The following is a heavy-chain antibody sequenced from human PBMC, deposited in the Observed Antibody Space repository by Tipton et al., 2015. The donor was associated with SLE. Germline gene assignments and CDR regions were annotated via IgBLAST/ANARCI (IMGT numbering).Heavy chain of an antibody. V-gene: IGHV1-46*01. Sequence: QSGAEVKKPGASVKVSCKASGYTFTSYYMHWVRQAPGQGLEWMGGIIPVFGTANYAQKFQGRVTMTTDTSTSTAYMELRSLRSDDTAVYYCARVTTGGLNWGQGTLVTVSS. CDR3: ARVTTGGLN. D-gene: IGHD1-14*01. CDR1: GYTFTSYY. CDR2: IIPVFGTA. J-gene: IGHJ4*02.